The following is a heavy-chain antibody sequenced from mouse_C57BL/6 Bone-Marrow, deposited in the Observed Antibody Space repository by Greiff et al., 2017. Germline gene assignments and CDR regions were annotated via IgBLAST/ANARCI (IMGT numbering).Heavy chain of an antibody. CDR3: SRQVTTVLATKYFDV. CDR2: ISGGGGNT. D-gene: IGHD1-1*01. Sequence: EVQGVESGGGLVKPGGSLKLSCAASGFTFSSYTMSWVRQTPEKRLQWVAAISGGGGNTYYPDSVKGRFTISRDNDKNILYLQMSSLRCEDTALYYCSRQVTTVLATKYFDVWGTGTTVTVSS. V-gene: IGHV5-9*01. J-gene: IGHJ1*03. CDR1: GFTFSSYT.